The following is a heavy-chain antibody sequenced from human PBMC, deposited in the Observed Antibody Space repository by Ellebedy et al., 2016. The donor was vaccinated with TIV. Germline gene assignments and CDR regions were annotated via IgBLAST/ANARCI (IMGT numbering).Heavy chain of an antibody. CDR3: AGGFCGGGSCYSGFV. V-gene: IGHV3-72*01. CDR1: GFTFYNYA. D-gene: IGHD2-15*01. Sequence: GESLKISCAASGFTFYNYAMSWVRQAPGKGLEWVGSSRNKANSFTTEYVPSLKGRFTISRDYSENSGYLQMNSLKTEDTAVYYCAGGFCGGGSCYSGFVWGRGTLVTVSS. J-gene: IGHJ4*02. CDR2: SRNKANSFTT.